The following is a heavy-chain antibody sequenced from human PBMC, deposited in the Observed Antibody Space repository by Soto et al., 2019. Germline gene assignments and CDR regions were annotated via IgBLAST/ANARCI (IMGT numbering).Heavy chain of an antibody. V-gene: IGHV3-7*04. J-gene: IGHJ3*02. CDR3: ARSTAGAFDI. CDR2: IKQDGSEK. Sequence: PGGSLRLSCAASGFTFSSHWMGWVRQAPGKGLEWVANIKQDGSEKYYVDSVKGRFTISRDNAKNSLYLQMNSLRAEDTAVYYCARSTAGAFDIWGQGTVVTVSS. D-gene: IGHD4-17*01. CDR1: GFTFSSHW.